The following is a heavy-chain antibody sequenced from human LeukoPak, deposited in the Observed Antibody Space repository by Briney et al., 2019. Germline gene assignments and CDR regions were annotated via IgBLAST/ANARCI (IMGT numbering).Heavy chain of an antibody. D-gene: IGHD3-3*01. J-gene: IGHJ6*03. CDR2: IRDDGSKK. CDR1: GFTFSSYA. Sequence: GGSLRLSCAASGFTFSSYAMHWVRQAPGKGLEWVTFIRDDGSKKYYADSVKGRFTISRDNSKNTLYLQMNSLRAEDTAVYYCAKGSKEVLFTRDHYMDVWGKGTTVTISS. CDR3: AKGSKEVLFTRDHYMDV. V-gene: IGHV3-30*02.